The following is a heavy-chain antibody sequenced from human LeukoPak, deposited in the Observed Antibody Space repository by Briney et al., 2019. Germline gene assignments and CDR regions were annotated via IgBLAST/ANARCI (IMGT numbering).Heavy chain of an antibody. Sequence: GGSLRLSCAASGFTFSSYAMHWVRQAPGKGLEYVSAISSNGGSTYYANSVKGRFTISRDNSKNTLYLQMGSLRAEDMAVYYCARLSSGYDYDDAFDTWGQGTMVTVSS. J-gene: IGHJ3*02. CDR2: ISSNGGST. CDR3: ARLSSGYDYDDAFDT. CDR1: GFTFSSYA. D-gene: IGHD5-12*01. V-gene: IGHV3-64*01.